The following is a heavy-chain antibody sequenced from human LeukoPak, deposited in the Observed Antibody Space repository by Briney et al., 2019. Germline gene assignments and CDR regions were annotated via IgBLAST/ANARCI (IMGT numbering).Heavy chain of an antibody. CDR1: GFTFSSYT. Sequence: GGSLRLSCAASGFTFSSYTMNRVRQAPGKGLEWVSSISSSSSYIYYADSLKGRFTISRDNAKNSLYLQMNSLRAEDTAVYYCARELGAFDIWGQGTMVTVSS. CDR3: ARELGAFDI. D-gene: IGHD7-27*01. V-gene: IGHV3-21*01. J-gene: IGHJ3*02. CDR2: ISSSSSYI.